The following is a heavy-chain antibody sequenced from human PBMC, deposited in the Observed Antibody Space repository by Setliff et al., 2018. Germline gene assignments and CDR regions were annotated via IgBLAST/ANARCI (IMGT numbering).Heavy chain of an antibody. V-gene: IGHV3-48*01. CDR3: ARGGSGGNSLLGY. CDR2: ISSSSSTI. J-gene: IGHJ4*02. CDR1: GFTFSSYS. D-gene: IGHD2-21*02. Sequence: GGSLRLSCAASGFTFSSYSMNWVRQAPGKGLEWVSYISSSSSTIYYADSVKGRFTISRDNAKNSLYLQMNSLRAEDTAVYYCARGGSGGNSLLGYWGQGTLVTVS.